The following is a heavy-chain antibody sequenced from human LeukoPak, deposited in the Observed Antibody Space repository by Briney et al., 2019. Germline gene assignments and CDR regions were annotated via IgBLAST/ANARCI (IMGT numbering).Heavy chain of an antibody. D-gene: IGHD3-3*01. J-gene: IGHJ4*02. CDR1: GFTLSSYT. V-gene: IGHV3-48*01. CDR2: SSWSSSTI. CDR3: ARDPPRGDFWSGAGRYYFDY. Sequence: GESLKISCAASGFTLSSYTMNWVRQAPGKGLEWVSYSSWSSSTIYYADSVKGRFTISRDNAKNSLYLQMNSLRAEDTAVYYCARDPPRGDFWSGAGRYYFDYWGQGTLVTVSS.